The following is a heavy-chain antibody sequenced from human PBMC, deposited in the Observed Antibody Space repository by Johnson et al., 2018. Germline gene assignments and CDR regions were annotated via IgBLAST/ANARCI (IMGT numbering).Heavy chain of an antibody. CDR2: ISGSGGSP. CDR3: AKDLLRGTRVYKYMDA. D-gene: IGHD1-1*01. V-gene: IGHV3-23*04. Sequence: VQLVESGGGLVQPGGSLRLSCAASGFTFSSYAMSWVRQAPGKGLEWVSAISGSGGSPYYADSVKGRFTISRDNSKNTLYLQINSLRAEDTAVYYCAKDLLRGTRVYKYMDAWGKGATVTVSS. J-gene: IGHJ6*03. CDR1: GFTFSSYA.